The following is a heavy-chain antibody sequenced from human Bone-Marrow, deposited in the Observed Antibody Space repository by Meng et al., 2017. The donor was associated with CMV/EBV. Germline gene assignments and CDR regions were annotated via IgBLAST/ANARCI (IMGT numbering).Heavy chain of an antibody. J-gene: IGHJ4*02. D-gene: IGHD5-12*01. Sequence: GESLKISCAASGFTFSGYSMNWLRQAPGKGLEWLSSISRSSSHIYYADSVKGRFTISRDNANNSLYLQMNSLRAEDSAVYYCVRDVKYSGYDPYYFDNWGQGALVTVSS. CDR1: GFTFSGYS. V-gene: IGHV3-21*01. CDR2: ISRSSSHI. CDR3: VRDVKYSGYDPYYFDN.